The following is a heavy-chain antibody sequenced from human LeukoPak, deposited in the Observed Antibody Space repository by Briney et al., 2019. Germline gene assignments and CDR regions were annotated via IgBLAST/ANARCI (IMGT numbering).Heavy chain of an antibody. V-gene: IGHV3-7*04. CDR1: GFPFSSYW. D-gene: IGHD5-24*01. CDR3: TRVGYIDEGIDY. CDR2: IKQDGSKK. Sequence: GGSLRLSRVASGFPFSSYWMTWVRQAPGKGLEWVANIKQDGSKKSYVDSVKGRFTISRDNAKNSLYLQMNSLRAEDTAIYYCTRVGYIDEGIDYWGQGTLVTVSS. J-gene: IGHJ4*02.